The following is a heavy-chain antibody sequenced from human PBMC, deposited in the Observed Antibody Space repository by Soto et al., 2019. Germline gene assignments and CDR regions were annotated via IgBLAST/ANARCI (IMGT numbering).Heavy chain of an antibody. CDR3: AKGRGGSGSLTPRVDF. CDR1: GFTFNNYA. Sequence: EVQLLESGGGLVQPGGSLRLSCAAAGFTFNNYAMTWVRHAPGKGLEWVSAISGGGDTTSYADSVKGRFTVSRDGSKNTLYLKMSSLRAEDTALYYCAKGRGGSGSLTPRVDFWGQGTLVTVSS. J-gene: IGHJ4*02. CDR2: ISGGGDTT. V-gene: IGHV3-23*01. D-gene: IGHD3-10*01.